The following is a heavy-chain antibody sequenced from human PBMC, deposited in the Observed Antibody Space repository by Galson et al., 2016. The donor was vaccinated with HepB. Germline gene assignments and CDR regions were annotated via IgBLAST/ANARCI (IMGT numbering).Heavy chain of an antibody. D-gene: IGHD3-3*01. V-gene: IGHV3-9*01. CDR1: GFTLDDYV. CDR2: LSWKSGTT. J-gene: IGHJ4*02. Sequence: SLRLSCADSGFTLDDYVMHWVRQAPRKGLELVSGLSWKSGTTRLEDSVKGRFTISRDNAKNSLYLQMNSLRAEDTALYYCVKVIWSTYYTDYWGQGTLVTVSS. CDR3: VKVIWSTYYTDY.